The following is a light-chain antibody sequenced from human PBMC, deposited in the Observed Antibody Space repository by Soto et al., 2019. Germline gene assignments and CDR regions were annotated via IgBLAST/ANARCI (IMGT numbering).Light chain of an antibody. V-gene: IGKV3-11*01. CDR3: HQRQSCPRT. Sequence: EIVLTQSPATLSLSPGERATFSCRASQSVNNFLAWYQQKPGQAPRLLIYDASNRATGIPARFSGSGSGTNFTLTIGCLESDDFALYYCHQRQSCPRTFGQGTKVDIK. CDR2: DAS. J-gene: IGKJ1*01. CDR1: QSVNNF.